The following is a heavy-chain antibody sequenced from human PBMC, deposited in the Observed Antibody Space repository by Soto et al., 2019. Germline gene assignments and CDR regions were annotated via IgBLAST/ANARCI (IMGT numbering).Heavy chain of an antibody. V-gene: IGHV4-30-2*01. Sequence: QLQLQESGSGLVRPSQTLSLTCAVSGGSISSGGYSWNWIRQPPGKGLEWIVYIYHSGSTLYNPSLKSRVTISVDKSQNQFSLKLSSVTAADTAVYYCARDQLEGNWFDPWGQGTLVTVSS. CDR1: GGSISSGGYS. D-gene: IGHD1-1*01. CDR3: ARDQLEGNWFDP. CDR2: IYHSGST. J-gene: IGHJ5*02.